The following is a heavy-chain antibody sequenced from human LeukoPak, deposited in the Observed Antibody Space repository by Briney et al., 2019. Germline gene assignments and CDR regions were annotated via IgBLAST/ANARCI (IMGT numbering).Heavy chain of an antibody. J-gene: IGHJ4*02. D-gene: IGHD3-10*01. CDR1: GYSISSGYY. CDR3: ASPYGSGSYADY. CDR2: IYHSGST. Sequence: SETLSLTCTVSGYSISSGYYWGWIRQPPGKGLEWIGSIYHSGSTYYNPSLKSRVTISVDTSKNQFSLKLSSVTAADTAVYYCASPYGSGSYADYWGQGTLVTVSS. V-gene: IGHV4-38-2*02.